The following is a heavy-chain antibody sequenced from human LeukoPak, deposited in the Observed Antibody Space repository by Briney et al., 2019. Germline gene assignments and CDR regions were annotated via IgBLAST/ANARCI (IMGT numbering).Heavy chain of an antibody. Sequence: SETLSLTCTVSGGSIKAYYWSWSRQSPGKGLEWIGSMSYSGTSNYIPSLKSRVSMTIDISKNQFSLKLTSVTAADTALYFCAAGSRPYYFYYMAVWGTGTTVTVSS. J-gene: IGHJ6*03. CDR2: MSYSGTS. CDR3: AAGSRPYYFYYMAV. V-gene: IGHV4-59*08. CDR1: GGSIKAYY.